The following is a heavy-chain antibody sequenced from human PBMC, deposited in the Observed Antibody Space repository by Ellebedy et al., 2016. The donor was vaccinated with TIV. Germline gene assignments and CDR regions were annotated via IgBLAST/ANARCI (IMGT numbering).Heavy chain of an antibody. CDR2: INPSGGST. Sequence: ASVKVSXKASGYTFTSYYMHWVRQAPGQGLEWMGIINPSGGSTSYAQKFQGRVTMTRDTSTSTAYMELRSLRSDDTGVYYCARGTTVEAPYYYMDVWGKGTTVTVSS. J-gene: IGHJ6*03. V-gene: IGHV1-46*01. CDR1: GYTFTSYY. CDR3: ARGTTVEAPYYYMDV. D-gene: IGHD4-23*01.